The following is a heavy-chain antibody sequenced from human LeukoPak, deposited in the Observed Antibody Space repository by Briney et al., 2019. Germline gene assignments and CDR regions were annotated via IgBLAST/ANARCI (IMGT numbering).Heavy chain of an antibody. CDR1: GGSISSYY. CDR3: ARIPALGYDFWSGAYYFDY. J-gene: IGHJ4*02. Sequence: SETLSLTCTVSGGSISSYYWSWIRQPPGKGLEWIGYIYYSGSTNYNPSLKSRVTISVDTSKNQFSLKLSSVTAADTAVYYCARIPALGYDFWSGAYYFDYWGQGTLVTVSS. D-gene: IGHD3-3*01. V-gene: IGHV4-59*01. CDR2: IYYSGST.